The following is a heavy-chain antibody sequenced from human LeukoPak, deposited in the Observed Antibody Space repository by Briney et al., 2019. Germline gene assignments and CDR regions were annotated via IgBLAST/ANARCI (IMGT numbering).Heavy chain of an antibody. Sequence: GASVTVSCTASGYTFTSYDFNWLRQATGQGPEWMEWMNPNSGATGYAQKFQGRVTMTRSASINTAYMELSSLTSEDTAVYYCARDRGWAGYSYGFYYWGQGTLVTVSS. CDR2: MNPNSGAT. CDR1: GYTFTSYD. D-gene: IGHD5-18*01. V-gene: IGHV1-8*01. J-gene: IGHJ4*02. CDR3: ARDRGWAGYSYGFYY.